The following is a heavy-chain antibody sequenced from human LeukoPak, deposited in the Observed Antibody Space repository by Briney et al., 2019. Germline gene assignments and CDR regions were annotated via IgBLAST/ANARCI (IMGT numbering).Heavy chain of an antibody. CDR2: ISGSGGST. J-gene: IGHJ4*02. CDR1: GFTFSSYA. Sequence: GGSLRLSCGASGFTFSSYAMSWVRQAPGKGLEWVSAISGSGGSTYYADSVKGRFTISRDNSKNTLYLQMNSLRAEDTAVYYCAKNRDPPYYGSASYSMLFDYWGQGTLVTVSS. CDR3: AKNRDPPYYGSASYSMLFDY. V-gene: IGHV3-23*01. D-gene: IGHD3-10*01.